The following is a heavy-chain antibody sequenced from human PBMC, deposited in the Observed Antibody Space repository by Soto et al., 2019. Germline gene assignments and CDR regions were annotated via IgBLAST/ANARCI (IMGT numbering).Heavy chain of an antibody. V-gene: IGHV3-30*18. CDR3: ANSMAKDYYYYYGMDV. D-gene: IGHD3-10*01. CDR2: ISYDGSNK. Sequence: WVLRLSCAASGFTFSSYGMHWVRQAPGKGLEWVAVISYDGSNKYYADSVKGRFTISRDNSKNTLYLQMNSLRAEDTAVYYCANSMAKDYYYYYGMDVWGQGTTVTVYS. J-gene: IGHJ6*02. CDR1: GFTFSSYG.